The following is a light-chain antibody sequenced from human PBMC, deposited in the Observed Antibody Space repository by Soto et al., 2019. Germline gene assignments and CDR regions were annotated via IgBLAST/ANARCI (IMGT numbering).Light chain of an antibody. Sequence: QLSKSPASLSASLGDRVTITCRASQGINSFLAWYQQKPGKAPKLLIYAASTLQSGVPSRFSGSGSGTDFTLTISRLQPDDFATYYCQQYHSYAITFGEGTRLEI. V-gene: IGKV1-9*01. CDR3: QQYHSYAIT. CDR2: AAS. CDR1: QGINSF. J-gene: IGKJ5*01.